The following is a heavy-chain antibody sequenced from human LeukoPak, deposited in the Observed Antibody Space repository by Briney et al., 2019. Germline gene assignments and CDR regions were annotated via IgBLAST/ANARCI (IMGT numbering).Heavy chain of an antibody. Sequence: GGSLRLSCAASGFTVSSNYMTWVRQAPGKGLEWASVIYSGGSTYYADSVKGRFTISRDNSKNTVYLQMNSLRAEDTAVYYCARDVVGPNRWVYGMDVWGQGTTVTVSS. D-gene: IGHD3/OR15-3a*01. J-gene: IGHJ6*02. V-gene: IGHV3-53*01. CDR1: GFTVSSNY. CDR3: ARDVVGPNRWVYGMDV. CDR2: IYSGGST.